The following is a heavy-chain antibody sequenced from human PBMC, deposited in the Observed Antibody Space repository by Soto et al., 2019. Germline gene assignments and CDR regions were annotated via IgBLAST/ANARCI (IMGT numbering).Heavy chain of an antibody. CDR1: GGSISSYY. CDR2: IYYSGST. J-gene: IGHJ4*02. V-gene: IGHV4-59*01. Sequence: ASETLSLTCTVSGGSISSYYWSWIRQPPGKGLEWIGYIYYSGSTNYNPSLKSRVTISVDTSKNQFSLKLSSVTAADTAVYYCARVRFDWLSYPRYFDYWGQGTLVTVSS. D-gene: IGHD3-9*01. CDR3: ARVRFDWLSYPRYFDY.